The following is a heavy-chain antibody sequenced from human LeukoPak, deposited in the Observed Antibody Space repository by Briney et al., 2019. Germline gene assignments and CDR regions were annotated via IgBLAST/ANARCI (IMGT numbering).Heavy chain of an antibody. CDR3: AKGVAEWGNLGN. D-gene: IGHD7-27*01. V-gene: IGHV3-30*02. CDR1: GFTLKTYG. J-gene: IGHJ4*02. CDR2: TRPDADNK. Sequence: GGSLRLSCAASGFTLKTYGMYWVRQAPGKGLEWVAFTRPDADNKYYSDSVRGRFNISRDNPKNILYLQMNSLRVEDTALYFCAKGVAEWGNLGNWGQGTLVTVSS.